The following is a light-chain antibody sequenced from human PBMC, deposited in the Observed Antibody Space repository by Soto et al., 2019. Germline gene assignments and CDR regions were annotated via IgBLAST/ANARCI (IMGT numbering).Light chain of an antibody. CDR2: GAS. J-gene: IGKJ1*01. CDR1: QSVSSNY. V-gene: IGKV3-20*01. Sequence: EIVLTQSPGTLSLSPGERATLSCRASQSVSSNYLAWYQQKPGQAPRLLIYGASSRATGVPDRFSGSASGTDFTLTISRLEPEDFAVYYCQQYGNSPSWTFGQGTKVEIK. CDR3: QQYGNSPSWT.